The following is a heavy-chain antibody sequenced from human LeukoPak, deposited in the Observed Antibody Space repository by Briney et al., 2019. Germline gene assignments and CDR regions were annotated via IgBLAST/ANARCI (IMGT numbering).Heavy chain of an antibody. CDR2: MNPNSGNT. CDR3: ARAYSSGWLRYYYYGMDV. V-gene: IGHV1-8*01. D-gene: IGHD6-19*01. J-gene: IGHJ6*02. CDR1: GYTFTSYD. Sequence: ASVKVSCEASGYTFTSYDINWVRQATGQGLEWMGWMNPNSGNTGYAQKFQGRVTMTRNTSISTAYMELSSLRSEDTAVYYCARAYSSGWLRYYYYGMDVWGQGTTVTVSS.